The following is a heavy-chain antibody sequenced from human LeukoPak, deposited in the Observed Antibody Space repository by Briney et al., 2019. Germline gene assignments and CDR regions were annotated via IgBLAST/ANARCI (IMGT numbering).Heavy chain of an antibody. CDR2: IYGGRNNT. V-gene: IGHV3-53*01. CDR1: GFTVSNNY. Sequence: GGSLRLSCTVSGFTVSNNYMSWVRQAPGKGLEWVSVIYGGRNNTVYADSVKGRFTISRDNSRNTIYLQIDSLRAEDTATYYCAREFRQTYSSGWSLDYWGQGTFVTVSS. J-gene: IGHJ4*02. CDR3: AREFRQTYSSGWSLDY. D-gene: IGHD6-19*01.